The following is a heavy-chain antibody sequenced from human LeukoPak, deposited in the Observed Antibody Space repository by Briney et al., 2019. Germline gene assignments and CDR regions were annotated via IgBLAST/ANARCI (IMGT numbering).Heavy chain of an antibody. J-gene: IGHJ4*02. Sequence: GGSLRLSCAASGVTLSSYAMSWVRQAPGKGLEWVSAISGSGGSTYYADSVKGRFTISRDNSKNTLYLQMNSLRAEDTAVYYCAKDLVGYSYGAFDYWGQGTLVTVSS. CDR3: AKDLVGYSYGAFDY. V-gene: IGHV3-23*01. CDR2: ISGSGGST. CDR1: GVTLSSYA. D-gene: IGHD5-18*01.